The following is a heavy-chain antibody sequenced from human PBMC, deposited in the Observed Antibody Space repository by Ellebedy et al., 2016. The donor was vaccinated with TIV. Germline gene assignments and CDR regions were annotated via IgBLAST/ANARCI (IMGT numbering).Heavy chain of an antibody. CDR2: IYHSGST. Sequence: SETLSLXCTVSGYSISSGYYWGWIRQPPGKGLEWIGSIYHSGSTYYNPSLKSRVTISVDTSKNQFSLKLSSVTAADTAVYYCARDVTVTTLADWGQGTLVTVSS. CDR1: GYSISSGYY. CDR3: ARDVTVTTLAD. J-gene: IGHJ4*02. D-gene: IGHD4-17*01. V-gene: IGHV4-38-2*02.